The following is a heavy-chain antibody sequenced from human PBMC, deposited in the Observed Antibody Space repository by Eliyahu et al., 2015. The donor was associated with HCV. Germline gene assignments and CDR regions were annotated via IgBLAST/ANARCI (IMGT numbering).Heavy chain of an antibody. Sequence: QVQLVQSGPEVKKPGAPVEVSCXASGYTXTSYYMHWVRQAPGQGLXWMGMIYPSDGSTTYSQKFQGRVTMTRDTSTSTAYMELSSLISDDSAVYYCVVSRGSTPWGQGTLVTVSS. J-gene: IGHJ4*02. CDR1: GYTXTSYY. V-gene: IGHV1-46*01. CDR3: VVSRGSTP. CDR2: IYPSDGST.